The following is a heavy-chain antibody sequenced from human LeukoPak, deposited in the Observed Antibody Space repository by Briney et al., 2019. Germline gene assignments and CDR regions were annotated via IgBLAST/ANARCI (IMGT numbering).Heavy chain of an antibody. Sequence: PSETLSLTCAVYGGSFSGYYWSWIRQPAGKGLEWIGRIYTSGSTNYNPSLKSRVTISVDTSKNQFSLKLSSVTAADTAVYYCARGPSPGIAVAGSHWGQGTLVTVSS. J-gene: IGHJ4*02. CDR3: ARGPSPGIAVAGSH. D-gene: IGHD6-19*01. V-gene: IGHV4-59*10. CDR1: GGSFSGYY. CDR2: IYTSGST.